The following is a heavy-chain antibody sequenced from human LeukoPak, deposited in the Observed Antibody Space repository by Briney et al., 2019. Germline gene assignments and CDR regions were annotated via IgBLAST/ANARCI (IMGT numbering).Heavy chain of an antibody. J-gene: IGHJ4*02. CDR2: IYYSGST. CDR1: GGSVSSGSYY. CDR3: ARDIRRDGYNLIDY. V-gene: IGHV4-61*01. D-gene: IGHD5-24*01. Sequence: SETLPLTCTVSGGSVSSGSYYWSWIRQPPGKGLEWIGYIYYSGSTNYNPSLKSRVTISVDTSKNQFSLKLSSVTAADTAVYYCARDIRRDGYNLIDYWGQGTLVTVSS.